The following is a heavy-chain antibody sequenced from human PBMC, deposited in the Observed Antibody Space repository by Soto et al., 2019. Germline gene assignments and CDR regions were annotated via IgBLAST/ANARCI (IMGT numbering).Heavy chain of an antibody. Sequence: SVKVSCKASGGTFSSYTISWVRQAPGQGLEWMGRIIPILGIANYAQKFQGRVTITADKSTSTAYMELSSLRSEDTAVYYCAARPEYSSSTEYYFDYWGQGTLVTVSS. D-gene: IGHD6-6*01. CDR3: AARPEYSSSTEYYFDY. V-gene: IGHV1-69*02. CDR2: IIPILGIA. J-gene: IGHJ4*02. CDR1: GGTFSSYT.